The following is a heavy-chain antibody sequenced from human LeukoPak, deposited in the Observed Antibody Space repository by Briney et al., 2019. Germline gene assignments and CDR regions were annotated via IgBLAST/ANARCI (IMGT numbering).Heavy chain of an antibody. J-gene: IGHJ4*02. D-gene: IGHD3-3*01. CDR1: GFTFSSYA. CDR2: ISGSGGST. V-gene: IGHV3-23*01. Sequence: PGGSLRLSCAASGFTFSSYAMSWVRQAPGKGLEWVSAISGSGGSTYYADSVKGRFTISRDNSKNTLYLQMNSLKTEDTAVYYCTTDMFMRYYDFWSGSNFDYWGQGTLVTVSS. CDR3: TTDMFMRYYDFWSGSNFDY.